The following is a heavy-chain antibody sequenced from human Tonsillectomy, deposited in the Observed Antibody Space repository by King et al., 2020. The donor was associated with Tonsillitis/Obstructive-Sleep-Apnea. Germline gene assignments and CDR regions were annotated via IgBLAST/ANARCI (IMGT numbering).Heavy chain of an antibody. CDR2: ISYDGSNE. Sequence: VQLVESGGGVVQPGRSLRLSCAASGFTFSNYAMHWVRQAPGKGLEWVAVISYDGSNEYYADSVKGRFTISRDNSKNTLYLQLNSLRAEDTAVYYCARVSQYYDFWSGHYYFDYWGQGTLVTVSS. V-gene: IGHV3-30*01. CDR3: ARVSQYYDFWSGHYYFDY. J-gene: IGHJ4*02. CDR1: GFTFSNYA. D-gene: IGHD3-3*01.